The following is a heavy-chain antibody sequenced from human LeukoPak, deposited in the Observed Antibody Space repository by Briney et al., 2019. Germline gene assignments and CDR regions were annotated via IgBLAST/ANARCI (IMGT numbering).Heavy chain of an antibody. CDR2: IYSSGRT. CDR1: GGSISSEDYF. J-gene: IGHJ4*02. CDR3: ARMPLY. V-gene: IGHV4-31*03. Sequence: TSETLSLTCTVSGGSISSEDYFWSWIRQHPGRGLEWIGYIYSSGRTYYNPSLKSRVSMPVDTSRNQFSLKLTSVTAADTAVYYCARMPLYWGQGTLVTVSS. D-gene: IGHD2-2*01.